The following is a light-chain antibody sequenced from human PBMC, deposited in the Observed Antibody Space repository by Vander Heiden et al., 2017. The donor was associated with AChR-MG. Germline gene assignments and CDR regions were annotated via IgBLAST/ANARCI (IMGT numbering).Light chain of an antibody. V-gene: IGLV2-23*02. CDR1: SSDVGSYNL. CDR3: CSYAGSWV. CDR2: EVS. Sequence: QPALTQPASASASPGQSITISCTGTSSDVGSYNLVSWYQQHPGKAPKLMIYEVSKRPSGVSNRFSGSKSGNTASLTISGLQAEDEADYYCCSYAGSWVFGGGTKLTVL. J-gene: IGLJ3*02.